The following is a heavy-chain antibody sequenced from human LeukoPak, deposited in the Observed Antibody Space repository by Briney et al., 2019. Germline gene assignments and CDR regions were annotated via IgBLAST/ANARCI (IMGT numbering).Heavy chain of an antibody. J-gene: IGHJ5*02. CDR3: AATTLRVVYANNWFDP. CDR1: GGTFSSYA. D-gene: IGHD2-8*02. CDR2: IIPIFGTA. V-gene: IGHV1-69*05. Sequence: SVKVSCKASGGTFSSYAISRVRQAPGQGLEWMGGIIPIFGTANYAQKFQGRVTITTDESTSTAYMELSSLRSEDTAVYYCAATTLRVVYANNWFDPWGQGTLVTVSS.